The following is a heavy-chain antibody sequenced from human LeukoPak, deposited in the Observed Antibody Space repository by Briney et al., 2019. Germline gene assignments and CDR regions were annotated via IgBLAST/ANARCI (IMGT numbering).Heavy chain of an antibody. V-gene: IGHV4-59*01. J-gene: IGHJ5*02. CDR3: ATARDWFDP. CDR1: GGSISSYY. CDR2: IYYSGST. Sequence: SETLSLTCTVSGGSISSYYWSWIRQLPGKGLEWIGYIYYSGSTNYNPSLKSRVTISVDTSKNQFSLKLSSVTAADTAVYYCATARDWFDPWGQGTLVTVSS.